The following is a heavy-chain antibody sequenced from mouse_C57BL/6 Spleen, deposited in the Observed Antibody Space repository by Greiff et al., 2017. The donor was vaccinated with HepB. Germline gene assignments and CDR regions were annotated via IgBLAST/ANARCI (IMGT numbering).Heavy chain of an antibody. V-gene: IGHV14-4*01. Sequence: EVKVVESGAELVRPGASVKLSCTASGFNIKDDYMHWVKQRPEQGLEWIGWIDPENGDTEYASKFQGKATITADTSSNTAYLQLSSLTSEDTAVYYCTTGGNYDAMDYWGQGTSVTVSS. CDR3: TTGGNYDAMDY. CDR2: IDPENGDT. J-gene: IGHJ4*01. D-gene: IGHD2-1*01. CDR1: GFNIKDDY.